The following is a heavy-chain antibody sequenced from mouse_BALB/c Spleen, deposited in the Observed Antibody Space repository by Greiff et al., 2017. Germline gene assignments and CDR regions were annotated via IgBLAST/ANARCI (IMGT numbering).Heavy chain of an antibody. J-gene: IGHJ4*01. CDR2: IYPGDGDT. CDR1: GYAFSSSW. Sequence: QVQLKESGPELVKPGASVKISCKASGYAFSSSWMNWVKQRPGQGLEWIGRIYPGDGDTNYNGKFKGKATLTADKSSSTAYMQLSSLTSVDSAVYFCARSGGNYDAMDYWGQGTSVTVSS. CDR3: ARSGGNYDAMDY. V-gene: IGHV1-82*01. D-gene: IGHD2-1*01.